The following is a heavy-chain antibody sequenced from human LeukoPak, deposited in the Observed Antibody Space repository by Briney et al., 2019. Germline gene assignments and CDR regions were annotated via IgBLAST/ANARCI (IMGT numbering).Heavy chain of an antibody. J-gene: IGHJ6*02. CDR1: GFTVSTNY. CDR2: LYSSGST. Sequence: GGSLKLSCAASGFTVSTNYMSWVRQAPGKGLEWVSLLYSSGSTYYTDSVKGRFTISRDSSKNTLYLQMNSLRAEDTAVYYCAGRDKGYYYGMDVWGQGTTVTVSS. D-gene: IGHD5-24*01. CDR3: AGRDKGYYYGMDV. V-gene: IGHV3-66*01.